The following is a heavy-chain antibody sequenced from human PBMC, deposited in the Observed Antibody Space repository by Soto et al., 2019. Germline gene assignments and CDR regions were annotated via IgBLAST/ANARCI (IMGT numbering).Heavy chain of an antibody. CDR2: IYWDDDK. Sequence: FRPTPVNATQTLTMACTFSGFSLSTSGEGVGWIRQPPGKALEWLALIYWDDDKRYSPSLKSRLTITKDTSKNQVVLTMTNMDPVDTATYYCAHSPPLGGPDYWGQGTLVTVSS. J-gene: IGHJ4*02. D-gene: IGHD3-16*01. CDR1: GFSLSTSGEG. V-gene: IGHV2-5*02. CDR3: AHSPPLGGPDY.